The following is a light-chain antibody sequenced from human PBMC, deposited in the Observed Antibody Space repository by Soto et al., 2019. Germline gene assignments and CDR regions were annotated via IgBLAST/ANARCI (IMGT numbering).Light chain of an antibody. V-gene: IGKV3-15*01. CDR2: GAS. CDR1: QSVSSN. Sequence: EIVMTQSPATLSVSPGERATLSCRASQSVSSNLAWYQQKPGQAPRLLIYGASTRATGIPVRFSGSGSGTEFTLTISSLQSEDFAVYYCQQYNNWLKWTFGQGTKVEIK. J-gene: IGKJ1*01. CDR3: QQYNNWLKWT.